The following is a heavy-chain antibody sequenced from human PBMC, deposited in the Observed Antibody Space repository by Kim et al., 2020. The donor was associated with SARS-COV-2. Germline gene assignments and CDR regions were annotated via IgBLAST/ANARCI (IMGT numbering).Heavy chain of an antibody. J-gene: IGHJ4*02. D-gene: IGHD1-26*01. CDR3: AKSGTGSGSYFDY. V-gene: IGHV3-30*02. Sequence: YADAVKGRFTISRDNSKNTLYLQMNSLRAEDTAVYYCAKSGTGSGSYFDYWGQGTLVTVSS.